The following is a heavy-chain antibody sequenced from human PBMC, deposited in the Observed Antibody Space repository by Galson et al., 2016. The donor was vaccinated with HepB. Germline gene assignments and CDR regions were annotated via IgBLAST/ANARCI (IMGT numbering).Heavy chain of an antibody. Sequence: SLRLSCAASGFTFSSNWMNWVRQTPGKGLEWVANINQGGSENNYVDSVKGRFTISRDNAKNSLYLQMHSLRVEDTAVYYRVRGIHYTGGGGYYRAFDIWGQGTMVTVSS. V-gene: IGHV3-7*04. J-gene: IGHJ3*02. CDR2: INQGGSEN. CDR1: GFTFSSNW. D-gene: IGHD2-8*02. CDR3: VRGIHYTGGGGYYRAFDI.